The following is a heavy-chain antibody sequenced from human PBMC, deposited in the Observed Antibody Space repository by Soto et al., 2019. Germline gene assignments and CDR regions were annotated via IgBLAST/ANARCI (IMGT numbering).Heavy chain of an antibody. CDR1: GGSISSSSYY. V-gene: IGHV4-39*01. Sequence: QLQLQESGPGLVKPSETLSLTCTVSGGSISSSSYYWGWIRQPPGTGLEWIGSLYYSGSTYYNPSLQSRVTIAVDTSKNQFSLKLSSVTAADTAVYYCARQGQRQQLPQGYGMDVWGQGTTVTVSS. CDR2: LYYSGST. CDR3: ARQGQRQQLPQGYGMDV. J-gene: IGHJ6*02. D-gene: IGHD6-13*01.